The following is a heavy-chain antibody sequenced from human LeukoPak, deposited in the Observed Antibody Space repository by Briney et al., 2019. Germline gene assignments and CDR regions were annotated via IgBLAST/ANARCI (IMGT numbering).Heavy chain of an antibody. CDR3: ARMFSGTYGGIDY. V-gene: IGHV4-4*07. Sequence: PSETLSLTCAVSGGSISSSPYYWGWIRQPAGEGLEWIGRVYSSGNTNYNPSLKSRVTMSVDTSRNQFSLKLTSVTAADSAVYYCARMFSGTYGGIDYWGQGTLVTVSS. CDR2: VYSSGNT. D-gene: IGHD1-26*01. CDR1: GGSISSSPYY. J-gene: IGHJ4*02.